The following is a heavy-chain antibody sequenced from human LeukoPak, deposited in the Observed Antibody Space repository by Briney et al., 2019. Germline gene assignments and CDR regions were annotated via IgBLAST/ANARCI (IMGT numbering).Heavy chain of an antibody. CDR1: GFTVSNNH. CDR2: IYTSGST. CDR3: ARDRKGTRSSSPAFDY. Sequence: PGGSLRLSCAVSGFTVSNNHVAWVRLAPGKGLEWIGRIYTSGSTNYNPSLKSRVTMSVDTSKNQFSLKLSSVTAADTAVYYCARDRKGTRSSSPAFDYWGQGTLVTVSS. J-gene: IGHJ4*02. V-gene: IGHV4-4*07. D-gene: IGHD6-6*01.